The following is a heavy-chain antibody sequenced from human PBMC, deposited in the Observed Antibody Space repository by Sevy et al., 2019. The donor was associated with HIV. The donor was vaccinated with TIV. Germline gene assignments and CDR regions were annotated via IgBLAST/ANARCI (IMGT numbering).Heavy chain of an antibody. J-gene: IGHJ4*02. CDR1: GFIFNTYA. CDR2: ISYDGINK. Sequence: GGSLRLSCAASGFIFNTYAMHWVRQAPGKGLVWVAVISYDGINKYYADSVKGRFTISRDNSRNTLDLQMNSLRSEDTALYYCASTGYCTGGSCYSPFGYWGQGTLVTVSS. CDR3: ASTGYCTGGSCYSPFGY. V-gene: IGHV3-30-3*01. D-gene: IGHD2-15*01.